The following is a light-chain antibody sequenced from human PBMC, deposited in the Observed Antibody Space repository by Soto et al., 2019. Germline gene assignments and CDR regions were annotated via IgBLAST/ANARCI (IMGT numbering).Light chain of an antibody. Sequence: QSALTQPPSVSGAPGQRVTISCTGSSSNNGAGYDVHWYQQLPGTAPKLLIFDNSNRPSGVPDRISGSRSGTSASLAITGLQAEDEADYYCQSYDSSLSGSVVFGGGTKVTVL. J-gene: IGLJ2*01. CDR3: QSYDSSLSGSVV. V-gene: IGLV1-40*01. CDR2: DNS. CDR1: SSNNGAGYD.